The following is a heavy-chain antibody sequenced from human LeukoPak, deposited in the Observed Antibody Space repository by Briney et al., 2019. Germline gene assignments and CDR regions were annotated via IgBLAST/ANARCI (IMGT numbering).Heavy chain of an antibody. V-gene: IGHV4-59*01. CDR2: IYYSGST. Sequence: SETLSLTCTVSGGSISSYYWSWIRQPPGKGLEWSGYIYYSGSTNYNPSLKSRVTISVDTSKNQFSLKLSSVTAADTAVYYCARWFLWGFDPWGQGTLVTVSS. CDR3: ARWFLWGFDP. D-gene: IGHD3-10*01. J-gene: IGHJ5*02. CDR1: GGSISSYY.